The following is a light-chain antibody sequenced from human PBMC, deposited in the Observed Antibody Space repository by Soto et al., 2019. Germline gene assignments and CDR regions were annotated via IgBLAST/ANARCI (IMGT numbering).Light chain of an antibody. Sequence: EIVMTQSPATLSATPGERATLSCGASQSVKTNLAWYQQHPGQAPRLLIYGASTRATGISPRFSGSGSGTDFTLTISSLQSEDFAMYYCQQYNNWPPWTFGQGTKVDI. CDR3: QQYNNWPPWT. CDR1: QSVKTN. CDR2: GAS. J-gene: IGKJ1*01. V-gene: IGKV3-15*01.